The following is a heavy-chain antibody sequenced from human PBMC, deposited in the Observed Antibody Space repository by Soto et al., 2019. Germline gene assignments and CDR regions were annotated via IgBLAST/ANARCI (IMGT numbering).Heavy chain of an antibody. CDR3: ARDPPLYMIVVVGVDDF. CDR1: GFTLTNEN. CDR2: ISSRSTFI. V-gene: IGHV3-21*06. Sequence: SLRLSCTVLGFTLTNENMNWVRQAPGKGLEWVSSISSRSTFINYADSVKGRFTISRDNDKGLVYLQMNSLRAEDTAVYYCARDPPLYMIVVVGVDDFWGQGTLVTVSS. D-gene: IGHD3-22*01. J-gene: IGHJ4*02.